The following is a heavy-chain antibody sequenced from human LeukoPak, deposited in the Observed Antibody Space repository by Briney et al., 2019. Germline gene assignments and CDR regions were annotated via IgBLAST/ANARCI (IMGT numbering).Heavy chain of an antibody. CDR2: INSDGSST. CDR3: ARDQRNYYDSSGYPPGLDY. D-gene: IGHD3-22*01. CDR1: GFTFSSYW. J-gene: IGHJ4*02. V-gene: IGHV3-74*01. Sequence: GGSLRLSCAASGFTFSSYWMHWVRQAPGKGLVWVSRINSDGSSTSYADSVKGRFTISRDNAKNTLYLQMHSLRAEDTAVYYCARDQRNYYDSSGYPPGLDYWGQGTLVTVSS.